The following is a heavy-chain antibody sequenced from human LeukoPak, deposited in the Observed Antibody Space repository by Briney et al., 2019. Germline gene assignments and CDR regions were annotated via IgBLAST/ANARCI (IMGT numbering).Heavy chain of an antibody. Sequence: SETLSLTCTVSGGSISSSSYYWGWIRQPPGKGLEWIGSIYYSGSTYYNPSLKSRVTISVDMSKNQFSLKLSSVTAADTAVYYCARDTSAAAGIDYWGQGTLVTVSS. CDR1: GGSISSSSYY. D-gene: IGHD6-13*01. CDR2: IYYSGST. J-gene: IGHJ4*02. CDR3: ARDTSAAAGIDY. V-gene: IGHV4-39*07.